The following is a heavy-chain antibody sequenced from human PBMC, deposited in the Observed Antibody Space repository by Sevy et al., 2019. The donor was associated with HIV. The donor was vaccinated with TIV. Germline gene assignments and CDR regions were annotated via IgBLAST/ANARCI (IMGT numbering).Heavy chain of an antibody. CDR3: ARCSGYSSSWIHY. CDR1: GGSISSSNW. Sequence: SETLSLTCAVSGGSISSSNWWSWVRQPPGKGLEWIGEIYHSGSTNYNPSLKSRVTISVDKSKNQFSLKLSSVTAADTAVYYCARCSGYSSSWIHYWGQGTLVTVSS. J-gene: IGHJ4*02. V-gene: IGHV4-4*02. CDR2: IYHSGST. D-gene: IGHD6-13*01.